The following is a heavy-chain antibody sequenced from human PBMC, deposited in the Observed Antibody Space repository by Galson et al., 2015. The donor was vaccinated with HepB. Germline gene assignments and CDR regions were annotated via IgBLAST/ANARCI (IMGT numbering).Heavy chain of an antibody. D-gene: IGHD2-2*01. V-gene: IGHV3-30*18. Sequence: SLRLSCAASGFTFSSYGMHWVRQAPGKGLEWVAVISYDGSNKYYADSVKGRFTISRDNSKNTLYLQMNSLRAEDTAVYYCAKDGRYCSSTSCYADYWGQGTLVTVSS. CDR2: ISYDGSNK. J-gene: IGHJ4*02. CDR1: GFTFSSYG. CDR3: AKDGRYCSSTSCYADY.